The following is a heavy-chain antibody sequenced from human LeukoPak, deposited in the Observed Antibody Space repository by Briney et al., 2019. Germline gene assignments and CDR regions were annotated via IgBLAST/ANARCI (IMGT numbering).Heavy chain of an antibody. Sequence: PGGSPRLSCAASGFTFSSYGMHWVRQAPGKGLEWVAVIWSHGNTKKYADSVEGRFTISRDNSKNTLYLEMDTLRAEDTALYYCARDDSADDNAFDIWGQGTMVTVSS. CDR1: GFTFSSYG. D-gene: IGHD3-9*01. J-gene: IGHJ3*02. CDR3: ARDDSADDNAFDI. CDR2: IWSHGNTK. V-gene: IGHV3-33*01.